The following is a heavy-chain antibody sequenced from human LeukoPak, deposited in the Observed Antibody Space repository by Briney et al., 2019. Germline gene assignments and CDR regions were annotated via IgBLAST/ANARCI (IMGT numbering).Heavy chain of an antibody. CDR3: ARESGYSYGRFDY. CDR2: ISFDGSNK. CDR1: GFTFNTYA. J-gene: IGHJ4*02. V-gene: IGHV3-30*04. D-gene: IGHD5-18*01. Sequence: GSLRLSCAASGFTFNTYAMHWVRQAPGKGLEWVAVISFDGSNKYYADSVKGRFTISRDNSKNTMYMKMNSLRAEDTAVCYCARESGYSYGRFDYWGQGTLVTVSS.